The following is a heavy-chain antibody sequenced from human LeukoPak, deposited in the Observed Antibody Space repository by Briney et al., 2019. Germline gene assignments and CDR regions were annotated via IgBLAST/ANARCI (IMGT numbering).Heavy chain of an antibody. CDR1: GGSISSYY. Sequence: SETLSLTCTVSGGSISSYYWSWIRQPPGKGLEWIGYIYYSGSTNYYPSLKSRVTISVDTSKNQFSLKLSSVTAADTAVYYCAGNPPYYYDSSGYSDLVQFDYWGQGTLVTVSS. CDR2: IYYSGST. CDR3: AGNPPYYYDSSGYSDLVQFDY. J-gene: IGHJ4*02. V-gene: IGHV4-59*01. D-gene: IGHD3-22*01.